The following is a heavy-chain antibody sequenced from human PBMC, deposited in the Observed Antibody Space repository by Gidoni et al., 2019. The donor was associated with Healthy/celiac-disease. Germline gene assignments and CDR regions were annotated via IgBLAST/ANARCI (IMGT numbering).Heavy chain of an antibody. CDR1: GGSLTSSSYY. D-gene: IGHD3-22*01. CDR3: ARDRPSTRGRSGYYFLPFLES. V-gene: IGHV4-39*07. Sequence: QLQLQESGPGLVKPSETLSLTCTVSGGSLTSSSYYWGWIRQPPGKGLEWIGSIYYSGSTSYNPSLKSRVTISVDTSKNQFSLKLSSVTAADTAVYYCARDRPSTRGRSGYYFLPFLESWGQGTLVTVSS. CDR2: IYYSGST. J-gene: IGHJ4*02.